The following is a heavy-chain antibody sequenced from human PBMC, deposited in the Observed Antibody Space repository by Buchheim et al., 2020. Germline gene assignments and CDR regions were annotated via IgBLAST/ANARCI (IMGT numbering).Heavy chain of an antibody. CDR3: TTEPRY. V-gene: IGHV3-15*01. D-gene: IGHD3-9*01. CDR2: VKSTSAGGTI. J-gene: IGHJ4*02. Sequence: EVQLVESGGGLVGPGGSLTLSCATSGFTFHDHWMSWIRQAPGKGLEWIARVKSTSAGGTIDYVTSVKGRFVISRDVSKNMLFLQMNSLKNEDTAVYYCTTEPRYWGQETL. CDR1: GFTFHDHW.